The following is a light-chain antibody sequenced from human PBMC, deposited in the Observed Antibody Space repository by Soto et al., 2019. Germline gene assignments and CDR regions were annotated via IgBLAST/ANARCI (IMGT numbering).Light chain of an antibody. V-gene: IGKV3-20*01. CDR2: GAS. J-gene: IGKJ1*01. CDR3: QQYGSSPRT. CDR1: QSISSNY. Sequence: EIVLTQSPGTLSLSPGERATLSCRASQSISSNYLAWYQHEPGQAPRLLIYGASSRATGVPDRFSGSGTGTDFTLTISSLEPGDFAVYYCQQYGSSPRTFGQGTKVEV.